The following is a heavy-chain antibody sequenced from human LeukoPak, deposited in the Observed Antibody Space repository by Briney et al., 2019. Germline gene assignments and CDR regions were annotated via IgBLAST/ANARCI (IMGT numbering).Heavy chain of an antibody. Sequence: SETLSLTCAVYGGSFSGYYWSWIRQPPGKGLEWIGEINHSGSTNYNPSLKSRVTISVDTSKNQFSLKLSSVTAADTAVYYCARHRGYCTNGVCYHDAFDIWGQGTMVTVSS. D-gene: IGHD2-8*01. CDR2: INHSGST. J-gene: IGHJ3*02. V-gene: IGHV4-34*01. CDR3: ARHRGYCTNGVCYHDAFDI. CDR1: GGSFSGYY.